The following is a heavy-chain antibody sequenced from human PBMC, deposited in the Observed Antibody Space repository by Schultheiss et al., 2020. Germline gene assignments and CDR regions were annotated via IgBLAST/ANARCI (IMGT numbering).Heavy chain of an antibody. Sequence: SETLSLTCTVSGGSISSYYWSWIRQPPGKGLEWIGYIYYSGSTNYNPSLKSRVTISVDTPKNQFSLKLSSVTAADTAVYYCARVGRIAAAGPGGYYYGMDVWGQGTTVTVSS. CDR3: ARVGRIAAAGPGGYYYGMDV. CDR1: GGSISSYY. J-gene: IGHJ6*02. V-gene: IGHV4-59*01. D-gene: IGHD6-13*01. CDR2: IYYSGST.